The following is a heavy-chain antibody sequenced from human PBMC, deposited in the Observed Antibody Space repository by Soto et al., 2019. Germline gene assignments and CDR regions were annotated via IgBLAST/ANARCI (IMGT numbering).Heavy chain of an antibody. CDR2: ISGSGGST. D-gene: IGHD3-3*01. Sequence: GGSLRLSCAASGFTSSSYAMSWVRQAPGKGLEWVSAISGSGGSTYYADSVKGRFTISRDNSKNTLYLQMNSLRAEDTAVYYWAKFLPQRLYYDFWSGYFDYWGQGTLVTVSS. CDR3: AKFLPQRLYYDFWSGYFDY. J-gene: IGHJ4*02. V-gene: IGHV3-23*01. CDR1: GFTSSSYA.